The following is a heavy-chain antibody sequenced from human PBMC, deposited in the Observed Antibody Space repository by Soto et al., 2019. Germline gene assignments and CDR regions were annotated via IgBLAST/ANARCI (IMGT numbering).Heavy chain of an antibody. CDR3: AREGIVVVPAAWXQNWFDP. V-gene: IGHV1-18*01. CDR2: ISAYNGNT. J-gene: IGHJ5*02. Sequence: ASVKVSCKASGYTFTSYGISWVRQAPGQGLEWMGWISAYNGNTNYAQKLQGRVTMTTDTSTSIAYMELRSLRSDDTAVYYCAREGIVVVPAAWXQNWFDPWGQGTLVTVSS. CDR1: GYTFTSYG. D-gene: IGHD2-2*01.